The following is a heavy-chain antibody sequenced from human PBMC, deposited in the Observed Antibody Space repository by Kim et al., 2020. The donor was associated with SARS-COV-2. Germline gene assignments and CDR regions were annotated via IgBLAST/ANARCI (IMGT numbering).Heavy chain of an antibody. Sequence: GGSLRLSCAASGFTFSNAWMSWVRQAPGKGLEWVGRIKSKTDGGTTDYAAPVKGRFTISRDDSKNTLYLQMKSLKTEDTAVYYCTTGITMVRGVTRYYFDYWGQGTLVTVSS. CDR2: IKSKTDGGTT. D-gene: IGHD3-10*01. CDR1: GFTFSNAW. CDR3: TTGITMVRGVTRYYFDY. V-gene: IGHV3-15*01. J-gene: IGHJ4*02.